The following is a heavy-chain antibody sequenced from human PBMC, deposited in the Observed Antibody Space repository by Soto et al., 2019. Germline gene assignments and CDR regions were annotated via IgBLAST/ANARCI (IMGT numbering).Heavy chain of an antibody. CDR3: ARQNWNYYYYYMDV. V-gene: IGHV3-20*01. D-gene: IGHD1-1*01. CDR1: GFRFDDYG. J-gene: IGHJ6*03. Sequence: EELLVESGGGVVRPGGSLRLSCAASGFRFDDYGMSWVRQVPGKGLEWVSGMNWNGEKIGYADSVKGRFTISRDNAKNSLYLQMNNLRADDTASYHCARQNWNYYYYYMDVWGKGTTVTVSS. CDR2: MNWNGEKI.